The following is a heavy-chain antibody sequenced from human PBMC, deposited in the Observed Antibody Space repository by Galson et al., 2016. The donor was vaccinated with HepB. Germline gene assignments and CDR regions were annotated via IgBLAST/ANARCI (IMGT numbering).Heavy chain of an antibody. J-gene: IGHJ4*02. D-gene: IGHD6-19*01. CDR1: RFSFSSYS. CDR2: ISGSGATI. V-gene: IGHV3-48*04. Sequence: SLRLSCAASRFSFSSYSMTWVRQAPGKGLEWVSVISGSGATIYYADSVKGRFTISRDNAKDSLYLQMNTLRAEDTAVYYCAGGSGWLIDYWGQGTLVTVSS. CDR3: AGGSGWLIDY.